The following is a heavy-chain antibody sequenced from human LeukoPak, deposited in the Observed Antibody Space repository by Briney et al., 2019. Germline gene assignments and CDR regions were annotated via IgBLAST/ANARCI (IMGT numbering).Heavy chain of an antibody. CDR3: AGMATHDKGLDY. J-gene: IGHJ4*02. D-gene: IGHD5-24*01. V-gene: IGHV4-30-2*01. CDR1: GGSISSGGYS. CDR2: IYHSGST. Sequence: PSETLSLTCAVSGGSISSGGYSWSWIRQPPGKGLEWIGYIYHSGSTYYNPSLKSRVTISVDRSKNQFSPKLSSVTAADTAVYYCAGMATHDKGLDYWGQGTLVTVSS.